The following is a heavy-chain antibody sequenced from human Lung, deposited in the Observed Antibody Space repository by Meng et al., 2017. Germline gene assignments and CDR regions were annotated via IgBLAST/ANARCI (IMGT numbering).Heavy chain of an antibody. Sequence: QGRVRAGGTGLVRPWESLALTCTVSGDSVSRGSHYWRWIRQPPGKRLGWIAYMDYSRRTNYSTSPQSRVTMSTDTSKNQLSLKLSSVTAADTAVYYCAGGPWELDFWGQGTLVTVSS. J-gene: IGHJ4*02. CDR1: GDSVSRGSHY. D-gene: IGHD1-26*01. V-gene: IGHV4-61*01. CDR3: AGGPWELDF. CDR2: MDYSRRT.